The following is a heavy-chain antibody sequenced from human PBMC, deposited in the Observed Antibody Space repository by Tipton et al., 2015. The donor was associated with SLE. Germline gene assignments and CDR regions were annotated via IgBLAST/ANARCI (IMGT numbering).Heavy chain of an antibody. CDR2: IYHGGST. D-gene: IGHD6-13*01. Sequence: TLSLTCAVSGGFISTSNWWSWVRQPPGQGLEYIGEIYHGGSTYYNPSLKSRVTVSMDKSRNQFSLRLTSVTAADTALYYCATGDSWWDPFYIWGQGTVVTVSS. V-gene: IGHV4-4*02. J-gene: IGHJ3*02. CDR1: GGFISTSNW. CDR3: ATGDSWWDPFYI.